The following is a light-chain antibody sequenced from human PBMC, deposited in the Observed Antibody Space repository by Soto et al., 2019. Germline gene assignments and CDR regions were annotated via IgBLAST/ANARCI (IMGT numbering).Light chain of an antibody. Sequence: ETVLTPAADTLSVSPGERGTFSSGASQSVSSCYLVWYQQKPGQAPRLLIYGASSRATGIPDRFSGRGAATDFTLTTRSLEPEAFAVYCCQQYGSSPRTFGQGTRLEIK. J-gene: IGKJ5*01. CDR3: QQYGSSPRT. CDR2: GAS. CDR1: QSVSSCY. V-gene: IGKV3-20*01.